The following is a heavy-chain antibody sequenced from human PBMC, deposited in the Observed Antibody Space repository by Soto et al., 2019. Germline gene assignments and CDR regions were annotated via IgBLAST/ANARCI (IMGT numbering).Heavy chain of an antibody. Sequence: EVQLLESGGDFGQSGGSLRLTCTASGFSFNNFAMTWVRQLPGKGLEWVAGISGSGFATYYADSVKGRFTISRDNSKNTVYLEMNSLRAEDTAVYYCGRDLHTIFGVVIRGSALDVWGQGTTVTVSS. CDR3: GRDLHTIFGVVIRGSALDV. CDR1: GFSFNNFA. J-gene: IGHJ6*02. CDR2: ISGSGFAT. V-gene: IGHV3-23*01. D-gene: IGHD3-3*01.